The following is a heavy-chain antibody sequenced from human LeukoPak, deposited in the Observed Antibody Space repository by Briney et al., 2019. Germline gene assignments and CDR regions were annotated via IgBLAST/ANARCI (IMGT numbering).Heavy chain of an antibody. J-gene: IGHJ4*01. CDR1: GFTFNTYS. D-gene: IGHD6-6*01. V-gene: IGHV3-21*01. CDR3: ARDDRDISSFRFDY. Sequence: GGSLRLSCAASGFTFNTYSMNWVRQAPGKGLEWVSSISSHSRDIYYADSVKGRFTISRDNAKNLLHLQMNSLRAEDTAVYYCARDDRDISSFRFDYWGHGILVTVSS. CDR2: ISSHSRDI.